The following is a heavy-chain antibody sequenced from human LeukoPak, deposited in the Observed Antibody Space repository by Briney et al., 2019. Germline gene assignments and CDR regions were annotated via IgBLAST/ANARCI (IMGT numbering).Heavy chain of an antibody. CDR3: AGVPSSSWYPHFDY. J-gene: IGHJ4*02. V-gene: IGHV3-74*01. Sequence: GGSLRLPCAASGFTFSNYWMHWVRQAPGKGLVWVSRINSDGSSTSYADSVKGRFTISRDNAKNTLYLQMNSLRAEDTAVYYCAGVPSSSWYPHFDYWGQGTLVTVSS. CDR1: GFTFSNYW. CDR2: INSDGSST. D-gene: IGHD6-13*01.